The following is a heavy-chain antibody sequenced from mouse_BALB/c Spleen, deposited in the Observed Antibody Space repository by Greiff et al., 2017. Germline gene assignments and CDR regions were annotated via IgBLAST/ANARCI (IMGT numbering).Heavy chain of an antibody. CDR3: ARRWDYDAMDY. V-gene: IGHV1-7*01. J-gene: IGHJ4*01. CDR2: INPSTGYT. Sequence: QVQLQQSGAELAKPGASVKMSCKASGYTFTSYWMHWVKQRPGQGLEWIGYINPSTGYTEYNQKFKDKATLTADKSSSTAYMQLSSLTSEDSAVYYCARRWDYDAMDYWGQGTSVTVSS. CDR1: GYTFTSYW. D-gene: IGHD1-1*02.